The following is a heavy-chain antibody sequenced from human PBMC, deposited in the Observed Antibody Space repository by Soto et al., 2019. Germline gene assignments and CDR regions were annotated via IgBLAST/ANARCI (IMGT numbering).Heavy chain of an antibody. D-gene: IGHD5-18*01. V-gene: IGHV1-18*01. CDR3: VRWVTAMMGEYYFDY. J-gene: IGHJ4*02. CDR1: GYIFVSQA. CDR2: ISPANGYT. Sequence: QVQLVQSGAEMKKPGASVKISCKASGYIFVSQAISWVRQAPGQGLEWVGWISPANGYTHYAQKFQGRVTVTADTSTMTAYLDLRSLRSDDTAEYYCVRWVTAMMGEYYFDYWGQGTLVTVSA.